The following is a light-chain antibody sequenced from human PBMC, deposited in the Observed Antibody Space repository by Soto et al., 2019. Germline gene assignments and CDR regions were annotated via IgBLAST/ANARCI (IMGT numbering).Light chain of an antibody. J-gene: IGKJ2*01. V-gene: IGKV3-20*01. Sequence: EIVLTQSPGTLSLSPGGRATLSCRASQSVRSRYLAWYQQKPGQAPRLLIYGASSRATGIPDRFSGSGSGTDFTLTISRLEPEDFAVYYCQQYGSSPLTFGQGTKLEIK. CDR2: GAS. CDR3: QQYGSSPLT. CDR1: QSVRSRY.